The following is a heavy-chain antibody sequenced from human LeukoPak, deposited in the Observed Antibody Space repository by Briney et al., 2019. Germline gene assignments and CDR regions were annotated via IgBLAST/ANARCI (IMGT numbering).Heavy chain of an antibody. CDR1: GYTFTSYG. CDR3: ARGGYCSSTSCYPILIFDY. Sequence: ASVKVSCKASGYTFTSYGISWVRQAPGQGLEWMGWISAYNGNTNYAQKLQGRVTMTTDTSTSTAYIELRSLRSDDTAVYYCARGGYCSSTSCYPILIFDYWGQGTLVTVSS. D-gene: IGHD2-2*01. CDR2: ISAYNGNT. J-gene: IGHJ4*02. V-gene: IGHV1-18*01.